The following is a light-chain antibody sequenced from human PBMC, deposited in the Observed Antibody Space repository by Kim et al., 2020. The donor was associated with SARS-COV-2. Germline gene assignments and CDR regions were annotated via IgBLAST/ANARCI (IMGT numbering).Light chain of an antibody. CDR3: QQYGKSPIT. J-gene: IGKJ5*01. Sequence: SPGKRATLSCRASQTVSSNYLAWYQQKLGLAPRLLIYGASSRATGIPDRFSGSGSGTDFTLTISRLEPEDFAVYCCQQYGKSPITFGQGTRLEIK. CDR2: GAS. CDR1: QTVSSNY. V-gene: IGKV3-20*01.